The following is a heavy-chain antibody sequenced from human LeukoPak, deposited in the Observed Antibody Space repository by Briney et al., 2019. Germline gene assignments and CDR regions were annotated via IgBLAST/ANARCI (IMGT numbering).Heavy chain of an antibody. CDR1: GGSISSYY. D-gene: IGHD1-26*01. Sequence: SETLSLTCTVSGGSISSYYWSWIRQPAGKGLEWIGRIYTSGSTNYNPSLKSRVTMSVDTSKNQFSLKLSSVTAADTAVYYCTSSGSYALMDYWGQRTLVTVSS. CDR2: IYTSGST. J-gene: IGHJ4*02. V-gene: IGHV4-4*07. CDR3: TSSGSYALMDY.